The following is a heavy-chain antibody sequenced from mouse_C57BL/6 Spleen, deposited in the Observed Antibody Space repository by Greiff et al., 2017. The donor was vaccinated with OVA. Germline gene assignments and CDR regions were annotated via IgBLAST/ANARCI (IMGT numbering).Heavy chain of an antibody. CDR3: ARRRGSSYAMDY. D-gene: IGHD1-1*01. CDR1: GFTFSDYG. CDR2: ISNLAYSI. Sequence: EVMLVESGGGLVQPGGSLKLSCAASGFTFSDYGMAWVRQAPRKGPEWVAFISNLAYSIYYADTVTGRFTISRENAKNTLYLEMSSLRSEDTAMYYCARRRGSSYAMDYWGQGTSVTVSS. V-gene: IGHV5-15*04. J-gene: IGHJ4*01.